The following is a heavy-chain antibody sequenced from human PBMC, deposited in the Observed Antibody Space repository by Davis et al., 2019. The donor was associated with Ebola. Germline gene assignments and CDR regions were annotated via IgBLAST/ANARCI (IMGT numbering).Heavy chain of an antibody. CDR2: IRSKANSYAT. CDR1: GFTFSDSA. V-gene: IGHV3-73*01. Sequence: GESLKTPCASSGFTFSDSAMHWVRQASGRGLEWVGRIRSKANSYATTYAASVKGRFTISRDDSKNTAYLQMNSLKTEDTAVYYCARGEFDYWGQGTLVTVSS. D-gene: IGHD3-10*01. J-gene: IGHJ4*02. CDR3: ARGEFDY.